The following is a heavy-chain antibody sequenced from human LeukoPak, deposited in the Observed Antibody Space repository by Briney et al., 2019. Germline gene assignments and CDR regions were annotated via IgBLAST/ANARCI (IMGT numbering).Heavy chain of an antibody. D-gene: IGHD6-13*01. V-gene: IGHV2-5*02. J-gene: IGHJ4*02. CDR1: GFSLSTSGVG. CDR3: AHRLPIVAAGPYYFDY. Sequence: SGPTLVNPTQTLTLTCTFSGFSLSTSGVGVGWVRQPPGKALEWLALIYWDDDKRYSPSLKSRLTITKDTSKNQVVLTMTNMDPVDTATYYCAHRLPIVAAGPYYFDYWGQGTLVTVSS. CDR2: IYWDDDK.